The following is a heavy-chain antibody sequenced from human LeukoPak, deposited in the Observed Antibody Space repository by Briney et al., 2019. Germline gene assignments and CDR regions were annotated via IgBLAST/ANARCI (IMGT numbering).Heavy chain of an antibody. CDR1: GGTFSSYA. Sequence: GASVKVSCKASGGTFSSYAISWVRQAPGQGLEWIGRIIPILGIANYAQKFQGRVTITADKSTSTAYMELSSLRSEDTAVYYCARNGDREQPYYFDYWGQGTLVTVSS. CDR2: IIPILGIA. CDR3: ARNGDREQPYYFDY. D-gene: IGHD1-26*01. J-gene: IGHJ4*02. V-gene: IGHV1-69*04.